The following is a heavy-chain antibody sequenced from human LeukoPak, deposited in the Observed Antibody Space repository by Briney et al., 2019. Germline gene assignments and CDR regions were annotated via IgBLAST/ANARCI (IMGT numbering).Heavy chain of an antibody. Sequence: SVKVSCKASGYTFTSYGISWVRQAPGQGLEWMGWISAYNGNTNYAQKLQGRVTMTTDTSTSTAYMELRSLRSDDTAVYYCARDGYYCSGGSCYNWFDPWGQGTLVTVSS. CDR3: ARDGYYCSGGSCYNWFDP. CDR1: GYTFTSYG. D-gene: IGHD2-15*01. V-gene: IGHV1-18*01. J-gene: IGHJ5*02. CDR2: ISAYNGNT.